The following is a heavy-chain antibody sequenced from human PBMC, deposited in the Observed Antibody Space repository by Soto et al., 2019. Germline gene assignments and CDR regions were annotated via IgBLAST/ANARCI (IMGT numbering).Heavy chain of an antibody. J-gene: IGHJ6*02. V-gene: IGHV1-69*12. CDR1: GGTFSSYA. D-gene: IGHD5-18*01. CDR3: ARGYSYGLYYYGMDV. CDR2: IIPIYGAT. Sequence: QVQLVQSGAEVKKPGSSVKVSCKASGGTFSSYAFSWVRQAPGQGLGWMGGIIPIYGATNYAQNFQGRVTITADEVTITAEESTSTAYMELSSLRSEDTAVYYCARGYSYGLYYYGMDVWGQGTTVTVSS.